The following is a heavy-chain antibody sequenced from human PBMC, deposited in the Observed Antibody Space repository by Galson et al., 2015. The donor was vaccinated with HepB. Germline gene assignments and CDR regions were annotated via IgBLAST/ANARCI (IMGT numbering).Heavy chain of an antibody. V-gene: IGHV1-18*01. D-gene: IGHD3-10*01. Sequence: SVKVSCKASGYIFTTYGISWVRQAPGEGLEWMGWISAYNFNTNYAEKFQGRVTMTTDTSTSTAYMELRSLRSDDTAVYYCARLGPARFGELLSGAFDIWGQGTMVSVSS. CDR3: ARLGPARFGELLSGAFDI. CDR2: ISAYNFNT. J-gene: IGHJ3*02. CDR1: GYIFTTYG.